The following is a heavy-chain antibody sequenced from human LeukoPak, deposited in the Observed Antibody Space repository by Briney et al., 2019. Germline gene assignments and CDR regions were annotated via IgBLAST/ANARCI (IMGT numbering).Heavy chain of an antibody. J-gene: IGHJ5*02. CDR3: AKDDYGYWFDP. CDR1: GFTLSNYA. Sequence: GGTLRLSCAASGFTLSNYAMSWVRQAPGKGLEWVSAISVNGGTTYYADSVGGRFTSSRDSSKNTLYLQLNSLRAEDTAVYYCAKDDYGYWFDPWGQGTLVTVSS. V-gene: IGHV3-23*01. D-gene: IGHD4/OR15-4a*01. CDR2: ISVNGGTT.